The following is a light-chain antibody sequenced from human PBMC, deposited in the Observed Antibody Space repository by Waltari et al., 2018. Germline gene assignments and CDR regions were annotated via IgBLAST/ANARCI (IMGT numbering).Light chain of an antibody. J-gene: IGLJ3*02. V-gene: IGLV2-14*03. CDR2: DVP. Sequence: QSALTQPASVSGSLGQSITISCSGTNSDVGGYNSVSWYQQHPGEAPKLLIFDVPTRPAGVSSLFSAVKSGTTASLTISGLQAEDEADYYCCSKTSSTASIVFGGGTTLTVL. CDR3: CSKTSSTASIV. CDR1: NSDVGGYNS.